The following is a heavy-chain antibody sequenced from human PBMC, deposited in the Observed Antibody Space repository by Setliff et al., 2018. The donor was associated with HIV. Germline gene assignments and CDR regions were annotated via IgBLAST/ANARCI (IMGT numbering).Heavy chain of an antibody. V-gene: IGHV3-74*01. J-gene: IGHJ5*02. CDR1: GFTFSSYW. CDR3: ARGQIGYGDYDLNWFDP. CDR2: INSDGSST. D-gene: IGHD4-17*01. Sequence: GGSLRLSCAASGFTFSSYWMHWVRQAPGKGLVWVSRINSDGSSTSYADSVKGRFTISRDNAKNTLYLQMNSLRAEDTAVYFCARGQIGYGDYDLNWFDPWGQGTLVTVSS.